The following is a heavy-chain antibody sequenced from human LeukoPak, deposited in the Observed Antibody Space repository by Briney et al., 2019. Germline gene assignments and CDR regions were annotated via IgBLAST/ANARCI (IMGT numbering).Heavy chain of an antibody. J-gene: IGHJ6*02. CDR2: INHSGST. CDR3: ARLRRNYYYYGMDV. CDR1: GGSFSDYY. V-gene: IGHV4-34*01. D-gene: IGHD4-17*01. Sequence: PSETLSLTCAVFGGSFSDYYWTWIRQPPGKGLEWIGEINHSGSTIYNPSLQSRVTISVDTSKNQFSLKLSSVTAADTAVYYCARLRRNYYYYGMDVWGQGTTVTVSS.